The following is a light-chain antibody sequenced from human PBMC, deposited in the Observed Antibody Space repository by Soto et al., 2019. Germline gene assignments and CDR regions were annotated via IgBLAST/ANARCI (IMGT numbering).Light chain of an antibody. V-gene: IGKV3-20*01. Sequence: EIVLTQSPGTLSLSPGEGATLSCRASQSISSSYLAWFQQKPGQAPRLLIYGASSRATGIPGRFSGSGSGTDFTLTITRLEPEDFAVYYCQQYGSSPFTFGPGTKVDIK. CDR2: GAS. J-gene: IGKJ3*01. CDR3: QQYGSSPFT. CDR1: QSISSSY.